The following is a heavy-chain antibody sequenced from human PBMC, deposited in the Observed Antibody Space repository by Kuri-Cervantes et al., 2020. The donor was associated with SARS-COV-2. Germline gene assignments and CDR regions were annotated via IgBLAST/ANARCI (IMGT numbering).Heavy chain of an antibody. CDR2: ISSSSGYI. V-gene: IGHV3-21*01. CDR3: ARDRISSGWYVGYYFDY. Sequence: GESLKISCAASGFTFSSDSMNWVRQAPGKGLEWVSSISSSSGYIYYADSVKGRFTISRDNAKNSLYLQMNSLRAEDTAVYYCARDRISSGWYVGYYFDYWGQGTLVTVSS. CDR1: GFTFSSDS. D-gene: IGHD6-19*01. J-gene: IGHJ4*02.